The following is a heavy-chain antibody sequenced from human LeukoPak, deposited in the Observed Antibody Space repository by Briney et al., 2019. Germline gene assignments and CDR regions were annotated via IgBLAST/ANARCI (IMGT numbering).Heavy chain of an antibody. Sequence: GGSLRLSCAASGFTFSSYSMNWVRQAPGKGLEWVSSISSSSSYIYYADSVKGRFTISRDNAKNSLYLQMNSLRAEDTALYHCARVASSAGAFDIWGQGTMVTVSS. CDR3: ARVASSAGAFDI. J-gene: IGHJ3*02. CDR2: ISSSSSYI. CDR1: GFTFSSYS. V-gene: IGHV3-21*04.